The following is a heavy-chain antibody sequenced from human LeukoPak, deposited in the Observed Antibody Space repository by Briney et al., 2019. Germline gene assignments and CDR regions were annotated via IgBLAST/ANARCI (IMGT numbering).Heavy chain of an antibody. CDR1: GYTFTSYD. CDR2: MNPNGGNT. V-gene: IGHV1-8*01. Sequence: ASVKVSCKASGYTFTSYDINWVRQATGQGLEWMGWMNPNGGNTGYAQKFQGRVTMTRNTSISTAYIELSSLRSEDTAVYYCAIMVGYCSGGSCYDDWFDPWGQGTLVTVSS. D-gene: IGHD2-15*01. J-gene: IGHJ5*02. CDR3: AIMVGYCSGGSCYDDWFDP.